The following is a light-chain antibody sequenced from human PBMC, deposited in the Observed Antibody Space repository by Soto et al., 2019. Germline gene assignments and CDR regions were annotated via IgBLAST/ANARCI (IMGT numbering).Light chain of an antibody. Sequence: EVVLTQSPGTLSLSPGGRATLSCRASQSVSGRLAWYQQRPGQSPRLLISGASMRASGVPVRFIGSGSGTDFTLTITRLEPEDFAVYYCQQYGSSGTFGQGTKVDIK. CDR2: GAS. J-gene: IGKJ1*01. CDR1: QSVSGR. CDR3: QQYGSSGT. V-gene: IGKV3-20*01.